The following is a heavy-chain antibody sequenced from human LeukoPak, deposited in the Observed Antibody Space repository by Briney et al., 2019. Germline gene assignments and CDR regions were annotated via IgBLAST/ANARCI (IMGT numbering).Heavy chain of an antibody. V-gene: IGHV3-53*01. Sequence: PGGSPRLPFAASGFTVSSNYMSWVRPAPGKGLEWVSVFYSGDSTYYAESVKGQFHISRDNSKNTLYLQMNSLRAEDTAVYYCASGYSYRFVYWGQGALVTVSS. D-gene: IGHD5-18*01. J-gene: IGHJ4*02. CDR2: FYSGDST. CDR3: ASGYSYRFVY. CDR1: GFTVSSNY.